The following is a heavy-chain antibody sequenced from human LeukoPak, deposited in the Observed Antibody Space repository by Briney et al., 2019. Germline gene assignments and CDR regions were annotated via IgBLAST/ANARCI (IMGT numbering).Heavy chain of an antibody. J-gene: IGHJ3*02. CDR1: GYSISSGYY. V-gene: IGHV4-38-2*02. CDR3: AREPITSGGNDAFDI. Sequence: SETLSLTCTVSGYSISSGYYWGWIRQPPGKGLEWFGSIYHSGSTYYNPSLKSRVTISVDTSKNQFSLKLSSVTAADTAVFYCAREPITSGGNDAFDIWGQGTMVTVSS. CDR2: IYHSGST. D-gene: IGHD3-16*01.